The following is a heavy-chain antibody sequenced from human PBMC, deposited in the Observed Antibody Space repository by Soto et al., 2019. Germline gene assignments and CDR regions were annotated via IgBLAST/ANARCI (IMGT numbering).Heavy chain of an antibody. V-gene: IGHV4-61*01. Sequence: ASGTLSPTCTFSGCSVSRGSYYWGWVRPPPGKGLEWIGYIYYSGSTNYNPSLKSRVTISVDTSKNQFSLKLSSVTAADTAVYYCARVYYYDSSGYDWFDPWGQGTLVTVSS. D-gene: IGHD3-22*01. J-gene: IGHJ5*02. CDR1: GCSVSRGSYY. CDR3: ARVYYYDSSGYDWFDP. CDR2: IYYSGST.